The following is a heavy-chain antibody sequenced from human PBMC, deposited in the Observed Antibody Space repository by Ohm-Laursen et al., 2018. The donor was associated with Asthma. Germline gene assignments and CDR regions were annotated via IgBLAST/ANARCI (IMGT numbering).Heavy chain of an antibody. CDR2: IYYSGST. CDR3: ARGLGGTTISYYFDY. D-gene: IGHD4-17*01. J-gene: IGHJ4*02. Sequence: SETLSLTCTVSGGSISSYYWSWIRQPPGKGLEWIGYIYYSGSTNYNPSLKSRVTISVDTSKNQFSLKLSSVTAAGTAVYYCARGLGGTTISYYFDYWGQGTLVTVSS. CDR1: GGSISSYY. V-gene: IGHV4-59*01.